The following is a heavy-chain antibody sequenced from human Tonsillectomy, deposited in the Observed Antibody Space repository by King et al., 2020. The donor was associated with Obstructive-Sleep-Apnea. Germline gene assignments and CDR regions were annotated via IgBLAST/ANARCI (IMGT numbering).Heavy chain of an antibody. Sequence: VQLQQWGAGLLKPSETLSLTCAVYGGSFSGYYWSWVRQPPGKGLEWIGEINHSGSTNYNPSLKSRVTISVDTSKNQFSLKLSSVTAADTAVYYCARSRVTTVTTIGMEFDYWGQGTLVTVSS. CDR2: INHSGST. J-gene: IGHJ4*02. V-gene: IGHV4-34*01. CDR1: GGSFSGYY. CDR3: ARSRVTTVTTIGMEFDY. D-gene: IGHD4-17*01.